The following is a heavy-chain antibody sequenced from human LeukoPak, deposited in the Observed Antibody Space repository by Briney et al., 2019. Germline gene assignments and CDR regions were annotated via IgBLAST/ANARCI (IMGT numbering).Heavy chain of an antibody. CDR2: INPSGGST. CDR3: ARDRQYYYDSSGYYASAFDI. CDR1: GYTFTSYY. D-gene: IGHD3-22*01. J-gene: IGHJ3*02. V-gene: IGHV1-46*01. Sequence: ASVKVSCKASGYTFTSYYMHWVRQAPGQGLEWMGIINPSGGSTSYAQKFQGRVTMTRDTSTSTVYMELSRLRSEDTAVYYCARDRQYYYDSSGYYASAFDIWGQGTMVTVSS.